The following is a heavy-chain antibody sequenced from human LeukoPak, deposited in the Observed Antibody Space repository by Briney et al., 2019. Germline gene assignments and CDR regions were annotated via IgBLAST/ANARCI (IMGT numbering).Heavy chain of an antibody. CDR1: GFTFSSYS. V-gene: IGHV3-21*01. D-gene: IGHD5-24*01. Sequence: GGSLRLSCAASGFTFSSYSMNWVRQAPGKGLEWVSSISSSSSYIYYADSVKGRFTISRDNAKNSLYLQMNSLRAEDTAVYYCARGRRDGYNLVYWGQGTLVTVSS. CDR2: ISSSSSYI. CDR3: ARGRRDGYNLVY. J-gene: IGHJ4*02.